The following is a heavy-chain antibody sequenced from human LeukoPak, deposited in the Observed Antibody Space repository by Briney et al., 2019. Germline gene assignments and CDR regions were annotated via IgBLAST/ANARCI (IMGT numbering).Heavy chain of an antibody. V-gene: IGHV4-39*01. Sequence: SETLSLTCTVSGGSISSSSYYWGWIRQPPGTGLEWIGSIYYSGGTYYNPSLRSRVTISVDTSKNHFSLTLRSVTAADTAVYYCARQSWDETKFYPFDHWGQGTLVTVSS. D-gene: IGHD1-26*01. CDR2: IYYSGGT. CDR3: ARQSWDETKFYPFDH. CDR1: GGSISSSSYY. J-gene: IGHJ4*02.